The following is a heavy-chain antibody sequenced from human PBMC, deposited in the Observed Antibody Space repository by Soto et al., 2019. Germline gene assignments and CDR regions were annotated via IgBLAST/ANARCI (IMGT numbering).Heavy chain of an antibody. D-gene: IGHD3-22*01. J-gene: IGHJ3*02. CDR1: GFTVSSNY. V-gene: IGHV3-53*04. Sequence: GGSLRLSCAASGFTVSSNYMSWVRQAPGKGLEWVSVIYSGGSTYYADSVKGRFTISRHNSKNTLYLQMNSLRAEDTGVYYCARDSGDSSGSGAFDIWGQGTMVTVSS. CDR2: IYSGGST. CDR3: ARDSGDSSGSGAFDI.